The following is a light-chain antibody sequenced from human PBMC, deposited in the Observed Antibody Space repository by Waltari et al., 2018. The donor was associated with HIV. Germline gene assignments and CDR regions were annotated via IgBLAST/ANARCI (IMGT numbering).Light chain of an antibody. J-gene: IGLJ7*01. CDR2: EDE. CDR3: QAEAGNIVV. CDR1: SGSIATNY. V-gene: IGLV6-57*03. Sequence: FILTQPHSVSQSPGKTVTISRTRSSGSIATNYVQCHKRRPGNGLTNLIFEDERRPPGGPGRFSGSMDGYSDSASLTVSGVKGEDEADCYCQAEAGNIVVFGGGTQLTVL.